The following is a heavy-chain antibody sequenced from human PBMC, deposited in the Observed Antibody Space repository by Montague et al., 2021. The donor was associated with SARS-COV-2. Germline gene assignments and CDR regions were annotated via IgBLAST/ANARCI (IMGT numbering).Heavy chain of an antibody. V-gene: IGHV4-39*02. CDR2: IYDSGST. Sequence: SETLSLTCTVSGGSISSNNYYWDWIRQPPGKGLEGIGSIYDSGSTYYXPSLKSRVTISVDTSKNHFSLKLNSVTAADTAVYYCARRGRKLLPVSTTIGGFDIWGQGTMVTVSS. CDR1: GGSISSNNYY. D-gene: IGHD5/OR15-5a*01. J-gene: IGHJ3*02. CDR3: ARRGRKLLPVSTTIGGFDI.